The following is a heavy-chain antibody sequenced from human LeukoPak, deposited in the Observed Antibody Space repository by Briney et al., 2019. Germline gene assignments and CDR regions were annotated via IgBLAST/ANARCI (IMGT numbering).Heavy chain of an antibody. V-gene: IGHV3-23*01. CDR2: ISTSGTNT. CDR1: GFSFSTYA. Sequence: GGSLRLSCAASGFSFSTYAMSWVRQAPGKGLEWVSTISTSGTNTYYADSVKGRFIISRDNSKNTLYLQMNSLGAEDTAVYYCAKSLITMIVVVPRNPFDYWGQGTLVTVSS. D-gene: IGHD3-22*01. J-gene: IGHJ4*02. CDR3: AKSLITMIVVVPRNPFDY.